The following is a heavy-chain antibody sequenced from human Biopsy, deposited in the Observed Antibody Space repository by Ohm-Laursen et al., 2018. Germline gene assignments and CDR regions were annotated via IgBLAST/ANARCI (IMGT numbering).Heavy chain of an antibody. Sequence: GASVNASCKLSTGTFDSYGVTWVRQAPGQGLEWMGRIIPILRTTTYAPKFQGRVTFTADKSSSTAYLELSSLTSEDTAMFYCAREAIGYQLPCDDWGQGTLVTVSS. CDR1: TGTFDSYG. D-gene: IGHD2-15*01. J-gene: IGHJ4*02. V-gene: IGHV1-69*04. CDR2: IIPILRTT. CDR3: AREAIGYQLPCDD.